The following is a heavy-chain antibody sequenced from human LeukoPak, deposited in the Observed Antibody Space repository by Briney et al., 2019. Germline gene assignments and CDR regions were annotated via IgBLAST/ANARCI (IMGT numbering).Heavy chain of an antibody. D-gene: IGHD3-16*01. CDR2: IYYSGST. CDR3: ARATDDEFYLYYGMDV. V-gene: IGHV4-31*03. Sequence: PSETLSLTCTVSGGSISSGGYYWSWIRQHPGKGLEWIGYIYYSGSTYYNPSLKSRITMSVDTSKNQFSLQLRSMTAADTAVYFCARATDDEFYLYYGMDVWGQGTTVTVSS. J-gene: IGHJ6*02. CDR1: GGSISSGGYY.